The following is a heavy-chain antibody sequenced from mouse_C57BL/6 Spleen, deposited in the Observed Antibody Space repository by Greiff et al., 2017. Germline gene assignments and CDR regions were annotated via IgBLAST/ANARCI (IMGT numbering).Heavy chain of an antibody. V-gene: IGHV5-6*01. CDR2: ISSGGSYT. Sequence: EVHLVESGGDLVKPGGSLKLSCAASGFTFSSYGMSWVRQTPDKRLEWVATISSGGSYTYYPDSVKGRFTISRDKAKNTLYLQMSSLKSEDTAMYYCARLYEYEGAMDYWGQGTSVTVSS. CDR1: GFTFSSYG. D-gene: IGHD2-4*01. J-gene: IGHJ4*01. CDR3: ARLYEYEGAMDY.